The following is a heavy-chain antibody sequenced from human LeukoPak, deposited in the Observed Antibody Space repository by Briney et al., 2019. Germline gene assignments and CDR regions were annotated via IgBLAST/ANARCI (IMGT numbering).Heavy chain of an antibody. Sequence: ASVKVSCKASGYTFTGYYMHWVPQAPGQGLEWMGWINPNRGGTNYAQRLQGRVTMPRDPSISTAYMELSRLRSDDTAVYYCATTHRYSSSWYGLDYWGQGALVSVSS. V-gene: IGHV1-2*02. J-gene: IGHJ4*02. CDR3: ATTHRYSSSWYGLDY. CDR1: GYTFTGYY. D-gene: IGHD6-13*01. CDR2: INPNRGGT.